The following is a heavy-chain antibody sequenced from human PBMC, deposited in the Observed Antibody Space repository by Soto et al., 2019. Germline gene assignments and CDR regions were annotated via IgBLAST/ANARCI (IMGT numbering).Heavy chain of an antibody. Sequence: QVQLVQSGAEVKKPGSSVKVSCKASGGTFSSYTISWVRQAPGQGLEWMGRIIPILGIANYAQKFQGRVTITADKSTSTAYMELSSLRSEDTAVYYCAREGSSGWFSQPDYWGQGTLVTVSS. J-gene: IGHJ4*02. D-gene: IGHD6-19*01. CDR1: GGTFSSYT. CDR2: IIPILGIA. V-gene: IGHV1-69*08. CDR3: AREGSSGWFSQPDY.